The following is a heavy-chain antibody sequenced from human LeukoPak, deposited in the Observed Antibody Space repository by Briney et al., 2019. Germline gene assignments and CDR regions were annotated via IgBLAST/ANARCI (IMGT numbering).Heavy chain of an antibody. Sequence: PSETLSLTCTVSGGSISSYYWSWIRQPPGKGLEWIGYIYYSGSTNYNPSLKSRVTISVDTSKNQFSLKLSSVTAADTAVYYCALLNLDYGDQNWFGPWGQGTLVTVSS. J-gene: IGHJ5*02. CDR2: IYYSGST. V-gene: IGHV4-59*01. CDR1: GGSISSYY. D-gene: IGHD4-17*01. CDR3: ALLNLDYGDQNWFGP.